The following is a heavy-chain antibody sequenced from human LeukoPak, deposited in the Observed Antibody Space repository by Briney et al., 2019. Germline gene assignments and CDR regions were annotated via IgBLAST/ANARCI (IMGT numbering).Heavy chain of an antibody. V-gene: IGHV3-64*01. D-gene: IGHD1-26*01. Sequence: GGSLRLSCAASGFTFSSYAMHWVRQAPGKGLEYVSAISSNGDSTYYANSVKGRFTISRDNSKNTLYLQMGSLRAEDMAVYYCARAPRIGGTYSYYYYGMDVWGQGTTVTVSS. CDR1: GFTFSSYA. J-gene: IGHJ6*02. CDR2: ISSNGDST. CDR3: ARAPRIGGTYSYYYYGMDV.